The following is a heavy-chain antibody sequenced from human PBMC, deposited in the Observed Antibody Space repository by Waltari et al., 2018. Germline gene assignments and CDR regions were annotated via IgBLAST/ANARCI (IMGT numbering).Heavy chain of an antibody. J-gene: IGHJ3*02. Sequence: QVQLQESGPGLVKPSETLSLTCSVSGGSISRGSSSWTWIRQPAGKGLEWIGRIYTSGSTNYNPSRRSRLTISVDTSNNQFSLKLSSVTAADTAVYYCARDPPQLADAFDIWGQGTMVTVSS. V-gene: IGHV4-61*02. D-gene: IGHD3-10*01. CDR3: ARDPPQLADAFDI. CDR2: IYTSGST. CDR1: GGSISRGSSS.